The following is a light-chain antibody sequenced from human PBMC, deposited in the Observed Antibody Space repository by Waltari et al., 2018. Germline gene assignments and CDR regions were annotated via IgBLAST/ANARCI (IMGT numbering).Light chain of an antibody. J-gene: IGKJ5*01. CDR1: QSVYTN. CDR3: QQYNRWPPIT. CDR2: DAS. V-gene: IGKV3-15*01. Sequence: EIVMTQSPATLSVSPGGRATLSCRASQSVYTNLAWYQQKPGQAPRLLIYDASTRATGIPARFTGSGSGTEFTLTISSLQSEDSAVYSCQQYNRWPPITFGQGTRLEIK.